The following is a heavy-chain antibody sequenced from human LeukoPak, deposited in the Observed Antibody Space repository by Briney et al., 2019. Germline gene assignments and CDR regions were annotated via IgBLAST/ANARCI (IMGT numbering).Heavy chain of an antibody. CDR2: IYYSGST. V-gene: IGHV4-39*01. J-gene: IGHJ6*03. Sequence: PSETLSLTCTVSGGSIISTNYYWGWIRQPPGKGLEWIGNIYYSGSTYCNPSLKSRVTISVDTSKNQFSLKLSAVTAADTAVYYCASVRRGFGESSKYYSYYYMDVWGNGTTVTISS. D-gene: IGHD3-10*01. CDR3: ASVRRGFGESSKYYSYYYMDV. CDR1: GGSIISTNYY.